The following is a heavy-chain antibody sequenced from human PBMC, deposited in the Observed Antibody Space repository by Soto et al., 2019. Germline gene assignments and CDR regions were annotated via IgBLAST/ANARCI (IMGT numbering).Heavy chain of an antibody. V-gene: IGHV3-23*01. CDR1: GFIFENFG. CDR2: ISGSGFKK. J-gene: IGHJ5*02. Sequence: GALRLSCAASGFIFENFGMSWVRQAPGKGLEWISSISGSGFKKYYADSVKGRFTISRDNSKSTVYLELNNLSAEDTAVYHCAKNQGVELVPLATVDWFDPWGQGSVVTVSS. D-gene: IGHD1-26*01. CDR3: AKNQGVELVPLATVDWFDP.